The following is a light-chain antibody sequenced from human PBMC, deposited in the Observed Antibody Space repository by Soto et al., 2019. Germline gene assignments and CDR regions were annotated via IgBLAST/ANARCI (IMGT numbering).Light chain of an antibody. J-gene: IGKJ4*01. Sequence: EIVMTQSPATLSVCPGERATLSCRASQSVSSNLAWYQQKPGQAPRLLIYGASTRATGIPARFSGSGSGTEFTLTISSLQSEDFAVYYCQQYNNWPPLTFGGGTKV. V-gene: IGKV3-15*01. CDR3: QQYNNWPPLT. CDR2: GAS. CDR1: QSVSSN.